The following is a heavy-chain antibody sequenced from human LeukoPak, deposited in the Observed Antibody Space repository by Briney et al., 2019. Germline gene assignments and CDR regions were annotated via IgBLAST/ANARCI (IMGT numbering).Heavy chain of an antibody. V-gene: IGHV1-2*02. CDR3: ARAADPFGPYFDY. CDR2: INPNSGGT. J-gene: IGHJ4*02. CDR1: GYTFTGYY. Sequence: ASVTLSCKASGYTFTGYYMHWVRQAPGQGLEWMGWINPNSGGTNYAQKFQGRVTMTRDTSISTAYMELSRLRSDDTAVYYCARAADPFGPYFDYWGQGTLVTVSS. D-gene: IGHD3-10*01.